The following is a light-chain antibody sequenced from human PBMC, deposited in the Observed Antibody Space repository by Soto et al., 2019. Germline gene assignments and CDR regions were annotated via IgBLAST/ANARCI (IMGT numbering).Light chain of an antibody. CDR2: EVS. V-gene: IGLV2-14*01. J-gene: IGLJ2*01. CDR3: SSYTATRTLV. CDR1: SSDVGAYNY. Sequence: QSALTQPASVSGSPGQSITISCTGTSSDVGAYNYVSWYQQHPGKAPKLIISEVSDRPSGISARFTGSKSGNVASLTISGLQTEDEADYFCSSYTATRTLVFGGGTKLTVL.